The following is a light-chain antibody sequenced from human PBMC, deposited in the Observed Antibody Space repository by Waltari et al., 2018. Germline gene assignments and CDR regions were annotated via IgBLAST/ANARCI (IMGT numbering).Light chain of an antibody. CDR1: QSLLHSNGYNY. V-gene: IGKV2-28*01. Sequence: DIVMTQSPLSLPVTPGEPASFSCWSSQSLLHSNGYNYLDWYLQKPGQSPQLLIYLGSNLASGVPDRFSGSGSGTDFTLKISRVEAEDIGVYYCMQALQTPFTFGPGTKVDIK. CDR2: LGS. J-gene: IGKJ3*01. CDR3: MQALQTPFT.